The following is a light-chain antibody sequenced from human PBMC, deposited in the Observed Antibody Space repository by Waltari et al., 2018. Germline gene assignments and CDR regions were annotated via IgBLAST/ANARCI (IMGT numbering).Light chain of an antibody. CDR2: GAS. Sequence: EIVKTQSPATLSVSPGERATLSCRASQIVTTNLAWYQQKPGQAPRLLIYGASTRATGIPARFSGSGSGTDFTLTINSLQSEDFAVYFCQQYNDWPPRDTFGQGTKLQIK. CDR3: QQYNDWPPRDT. J-gene: IGKJ2*01. V-gene: IGKV3-15*01. CDR1: QIVTTN.